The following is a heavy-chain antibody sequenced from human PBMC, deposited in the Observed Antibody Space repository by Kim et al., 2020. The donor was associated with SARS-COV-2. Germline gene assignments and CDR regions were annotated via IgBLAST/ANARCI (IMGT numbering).Heavy chain of an antibody. J-gene: IGHJ3*02. CDR2: IGTAGDT. V-gene: IGHV3-13*04. Sequence: GGSLRLSCAASGFTFSSYDMHWVRQATGKGLEWVSAIGTAGDTYYPGSVKGRFTISRENAKNSLYLQMNSLRAGDTAVYYCARGVAVAGILWADAFDIWGQGTMVTVSS. D-gene: IGHD6-19*01. CDR3: ARGVAVAGILWADAFDI. CDR1: GFTFSSYD.